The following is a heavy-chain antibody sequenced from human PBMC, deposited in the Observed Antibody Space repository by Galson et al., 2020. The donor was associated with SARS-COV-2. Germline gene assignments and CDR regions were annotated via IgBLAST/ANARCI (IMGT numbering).Heavy chain of an antibody. CDR1: GFTFDDYA. D-gene: IGHD3-10*01. CDR3: AKDSFAPGIRGYYYYYGMDV. J-gene: IGHJ6*02. CDR2: ISWNSGSI. V-gene: IGHV3-9*01. Sequence: GGSLRLSCAASGFTFDDYAMHWVRQAPGKGLEWVSGISWNSGSIGYADSVKGRFTISRDNAKNSLYLQMNSLRAEDTALYYCAKDSFAPGIRGYYYYYGMDVWGQGTTVTVSS.